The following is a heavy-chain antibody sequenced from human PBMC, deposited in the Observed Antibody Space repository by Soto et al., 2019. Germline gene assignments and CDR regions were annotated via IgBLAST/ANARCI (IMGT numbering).Heavy chain of an antibody. Sequence: PVGSLRLSCAVPGLTFSSYAMSWVRQGPGKGLEWVSTISGSGGSTYYADSVKGRFTISRDNSKNTLFLQMNSLRVEDTAVYYCARGSYRAFDYWGQGTLVTVSS. CDR1: GLTFSSYA. CDR3: ARGSYRAFDY. V-gene: IGHV3-23*01. J-gene: IGHJ4*02. D-gene: IGHD3-10*01. CDR2: ISGSGGST.